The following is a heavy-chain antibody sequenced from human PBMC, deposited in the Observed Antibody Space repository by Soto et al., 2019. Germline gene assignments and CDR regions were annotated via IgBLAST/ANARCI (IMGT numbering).Heavy chain of an antibody. CDR2: ILRSGTTT. D-gene: IGHD3-22*01. CDR1: GFTFDSYA. J-gene: IGHJ5*02. V-gene: IGHV3-23*01. CDR3: AKDFYDSPGNYNEINWFDP. Sequence: EVQILESGGGLVQPGGSLRLSCAASGFTFDSYAMAWVRQAPGKGLEWVSSILRSGTTTYYADSVKGRFIISRDNSKNMMFLQMNSLRADDTAVYFCAKDFYDSPGNYNEINWFDPWGQGTLVTVSS.